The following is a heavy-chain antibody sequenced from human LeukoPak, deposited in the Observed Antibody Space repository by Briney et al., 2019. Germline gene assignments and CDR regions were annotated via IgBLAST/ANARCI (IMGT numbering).Heavy chain of an antibody. V-gene: IGHV3-30*18. CDR3: AKAAMYYDSSGYYSGGYYFDY. D-gene: IGHD3-22*01. CDR2: ISYDGSNK. J-gene: IGHJ4*02. Sequence: PGGSLRLSCAASGFTFSSYGMHWVRQAPGKGLEWVAVISYDGSNKYYADSVKGRFTISRDNSKNTLYLQMNSLRAEDTAVYYCAKAAMYYDSSGYYSGGYYFDYWGQGTLVTVSS. CDR1: GFTFSSYG.